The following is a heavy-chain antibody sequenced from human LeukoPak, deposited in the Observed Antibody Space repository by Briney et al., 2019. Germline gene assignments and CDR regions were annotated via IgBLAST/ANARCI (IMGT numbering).Heavy chain of an antibody. V-gene: IGHV1-18*01. CDR3: AVMLYGSGPYY. J-gene: IGHJ4*02. CDR2: ISAYNGNT. CDR1: GYTFTSYG. D-gene: IGHD3-10*01. Sequence: ASVKVSCKASGYTFTSYGISWVRQAPGQGLEWMGWISAYNGNTNYAQKLQGRGTMTTDTSTTTGYMELRSLRSDDTAVYYCAVMLYGSGPYYWGQGTLVTVSS.